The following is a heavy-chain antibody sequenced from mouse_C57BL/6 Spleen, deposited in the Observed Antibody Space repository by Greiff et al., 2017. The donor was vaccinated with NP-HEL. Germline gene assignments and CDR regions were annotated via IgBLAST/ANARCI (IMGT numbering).Heavy chain of an antibody. Sequence: EVMLVESEGGLVQPGSSMKLSCTASGFTFSDYYMAWVRQVPEKGLEWVANINYDGSSTYYLDSLKSRFIISRDNAKNILYLQMSSLKSEDTATYYCARDRDYGYWYFDVWGTGTTVTVSS. CDR1: GFTFSDYY. CDR3: ARDRDYGYWYFDV. D-gene: IGHD2-4*01. J-gene: IGHJ1*03. CDR2: INYDGSST. V-gene: IGHV5-16*01.